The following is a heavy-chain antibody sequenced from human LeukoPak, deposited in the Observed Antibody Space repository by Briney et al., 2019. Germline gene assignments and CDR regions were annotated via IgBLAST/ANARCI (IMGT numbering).Heavy chain of an antibody. D-gene: IGHD5-12*01. CDR2: TWYGGSN. CDR1: GFSLWRHG. V-gene: IGHV3-33*01. Sequence: GGSLRLSCETSGFSLWRHGMHWVRRAPGKGLEWVAVTWYGGSNCADSVKGRFTVSRDFFGNTVYLEMNNVRVDDTALYYCAREQATSGHAGALDVWGQGTVVTVSS. J-gene: IGHJ3*01. CDR3: AREQATSGHAGALDV.